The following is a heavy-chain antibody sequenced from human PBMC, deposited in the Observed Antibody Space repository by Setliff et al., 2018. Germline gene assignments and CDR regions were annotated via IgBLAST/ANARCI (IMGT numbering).Heavy chain of an antibody. CDR2: ISAYNDNT. Sequence: ASVKVSCKASGYMFRSYGINWMRQAPGQGFEWMGWISAYNDNTKAAPRLQDRVTLTADTSTNTAYMELRSLISDDTAVYYCARLVRFCTRTTCQRLSGDDFWGQGTLVTVSS. D-gene: IGHD2-8*01. CDR3: ARLVRFCTRTTCQRLSGDDF. V-gene: IGHV1-18*04. J-gene: IGHJ4*02. CDR1: GYMFRSYG.